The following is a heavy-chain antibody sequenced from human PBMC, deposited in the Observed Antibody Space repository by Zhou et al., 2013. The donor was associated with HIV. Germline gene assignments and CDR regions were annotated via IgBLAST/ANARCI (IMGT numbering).Heavy chain of an antibody. CDR3: ARDLPYSGSYNYYGMDV. V-gene: IGHV1-46*01. CDR1: GYTFTSYY. D-gene: IGHD1-26*01. CDR2: INPSGGST. Sequence: QVQLVQSGAEVKKPGASVKVSCKASGYTFTSYYMHWVRQAPGQGLEWMGIINPSGGSTSYAQKFQGRVTMTRDTSTSTVYMELSSLRSEDTAVYYCARDLPYSGSYNYYGMDVWGQGTTVTVSS. J-gene: IGHJ6*02.